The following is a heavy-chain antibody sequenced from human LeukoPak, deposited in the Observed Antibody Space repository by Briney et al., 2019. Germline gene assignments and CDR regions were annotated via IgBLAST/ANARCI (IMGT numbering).Heavy chain of an antibody. Sequence: GGSLRLSCAASGFTFSSYGMHWVRQAPGKGLEWVAVISYDGSNKYYADSVKGRYTIPRDNSKNTLYLQMNSLRAEDTAVYYCAKAPGSYSSFFDYWGQGTLVTVSS. J-gene: IGHJ4*02. CDR1: GFTFSSYG. V-gene: IGHV3-30*18. D-gene: IGHD1-26*01. CDR2: ISYDGSNK. CDR3: AKAPGSYSSFFDY.